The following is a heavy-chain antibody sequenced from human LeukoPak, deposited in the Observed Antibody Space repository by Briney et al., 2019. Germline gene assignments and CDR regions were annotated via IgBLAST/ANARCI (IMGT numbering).Heavy chain of an antibody. Sequence: PGGSLRLSCAASGLTFSNYWMLWVRQAPGKGLVWVSYINSDGSNTRYADSVKGRFTISRDNAKNTLYLQVNSLRDTDTAVYYCARSDSGYRSWGQGTLVTVSS. CDR3: ARSDSGYRS. D-gene: IGHD3-22*01. CDR2: INSDGSNT. J-gene: IGHJ4*02. V-gene: IGHV3-74*01. CDR1: GLTFSNYW.